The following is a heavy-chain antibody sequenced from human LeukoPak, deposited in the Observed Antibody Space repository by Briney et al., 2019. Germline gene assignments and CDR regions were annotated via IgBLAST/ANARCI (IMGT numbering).Heavy chain of an antibody. CDR3: AAQSGSGSNYPDY. Sequence: GGSLRLSCAASGFTFSSFSMNWVRQAPEKGLEWISYISSGSSAIYYADSVKGRFTISRDNPKNSLYRQTNSLRAEDTAVYYCAAQSGSGSNYPDYWGQGTLVTVSS. J-gene: IGHJ4*02. CDR2: ISSGSSAI. CDR1: GFTFSSFS. V-gene: IGHV3-48*01. D-gene: IGHD3-10*01.